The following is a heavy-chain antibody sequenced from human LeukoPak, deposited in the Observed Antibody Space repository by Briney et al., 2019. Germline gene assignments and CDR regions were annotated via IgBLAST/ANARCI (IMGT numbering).Heavy chain of an antibody. CDR3: AKGFSGSYYGFKYYFDY. Sequence: GRSLRLSCAASGFTFSSYGMHWVRQAPGKGLEWVAVIWYDGSNKYYADSVKGRFTISRDNSKNTLYLQMNSLRAEDTAVYYCAKGFSGSYYGFKYYFDYWGQGTLVTVSS. J-gene: IGHJ4*02. V-gene: IGHV3-33*06. CDR1: GFTFSSYG. D-gene: IGHD1-26*01. CDR2: IWYDGSNK.